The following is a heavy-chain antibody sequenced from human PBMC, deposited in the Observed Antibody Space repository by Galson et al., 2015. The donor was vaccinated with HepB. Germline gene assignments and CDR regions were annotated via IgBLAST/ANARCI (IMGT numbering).Heavy chain of an antibody. J-gene: IGHJ4*02. V-gene: IGHV3-33*01. CDR3: TRAALGYCSGGTCYSLDS. CDR1: EFTFSSYG. D-gene: IGHD2-15*01. Sequence: SLRLSCAASEFTFSSYGMHWVRQAPGKGLEWVAVIWYDGSNKYYADSVKGRFTISRDNSKNTLYLQMNSLRAEDTAVYYCTRAALGYCSGGTCYSLDSWGQGTLVNVSS. CDR2: IWYDGSNK.